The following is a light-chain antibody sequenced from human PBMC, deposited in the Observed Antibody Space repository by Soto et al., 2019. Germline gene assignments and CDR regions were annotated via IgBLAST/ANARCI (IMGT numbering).Light chain of an antibody. V-gene: IGKV1-5*01. Sequence: DIPMTPSPSTLSASVGDRVTITCRARQSISSWLAWYQQKPGKAPKLLIYDASSLESGVPSRFSDSGSGTEFTLTISSLQPDDFATYDCQQHNSYPWTCGQGTKVEIK. CDR1: QSISSW. CDR3: QQHNSYPWT. CDR2: DAS. J-gene: IGKJ1*01.